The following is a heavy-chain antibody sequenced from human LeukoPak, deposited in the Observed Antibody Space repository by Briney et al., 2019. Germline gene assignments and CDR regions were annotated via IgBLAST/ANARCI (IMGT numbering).Heavy chain of an antibody. V-gene: IGHV1-69*10. D-gene: IGHD6-13*01. Sequence: SVKVSCKASGGTLSRSAISWVRQAPRPGLEWMGGIIPILGIANYAQKFQGRVTITVDKSTSTAYMGLSSLRSEDTAVYYCARAHQKGAAAVELDYWGQGTLVTVSS. CDR2: IIPILGIA. J-gene: IGHJ4*02. CDR1: GGTLSRSA. CDR3: ARAHQKGAAAVELDY.